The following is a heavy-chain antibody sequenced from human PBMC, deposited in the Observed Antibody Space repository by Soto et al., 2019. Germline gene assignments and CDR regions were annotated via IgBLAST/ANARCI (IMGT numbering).Heavy chain of an antibody. Sequence: QVHLVESGGGVVQPGRSLRLSCTASGSTFSGYALHWVRQAPGKGLEWVALISFDGSNKYYADSVKGRFTISRDNLNNTLNLQMDSLRTEDTAVYYCARGLSSSWFVNHWGQGTLVTVSS. V-gene: IGHV3-30*04. J-gene: IGHJ5*02. CDR1: GSTFSGYA. D-gene: IGHD6-13*01. CDR2: ISFDGSNK. CDR3: ARGLSSSWFVNH.